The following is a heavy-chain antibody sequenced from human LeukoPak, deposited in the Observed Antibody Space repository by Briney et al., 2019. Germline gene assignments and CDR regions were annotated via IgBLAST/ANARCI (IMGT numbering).Heavy chain of an antibody. CDR1: GYTVTSYD. D-gene: IGHD3-3*01. Sequence: ASVKLSYTASGYTVTSYDINWVRQANGQGLEGMGWVNPNSGNTGYAQKFQGRVTMTRNTSISTAYMELSSLRSEDTAVYYCARGPPRSRSDYWGQGTLVTVSS. CDR3: ARGPPRSRSDY. J-gene: IGHJ4*02. V-gene: IGHV1-8*01. CDR2: VNPNSGNT.